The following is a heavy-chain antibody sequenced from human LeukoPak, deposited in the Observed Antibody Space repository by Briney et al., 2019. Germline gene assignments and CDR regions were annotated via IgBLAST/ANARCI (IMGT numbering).Heavy chain of an antibody. J-gene: IGHJ6*02. V-gene: IGHV4-59*01. D-gene: IGHD1-26*01. CDR3: ARDPPASGSYGMDV. CDR1: GGSISSYY. CDR2: IYYSGST. Sequence: SETLSLTCTVSGGSISSYYWSWIRQPPGKGLEWIGYIYYSGSTNYNPSLKSRVTISVDTSKNQFSLKLSFVTAADTAVYYCARDPPASGSYGMDVWGQGTTVTVSS.